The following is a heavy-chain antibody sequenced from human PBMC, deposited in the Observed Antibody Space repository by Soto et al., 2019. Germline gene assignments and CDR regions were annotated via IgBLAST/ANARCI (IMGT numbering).Heavy chain of an antibody. J-gene: IGHJ3*02. CDR1: GFTFSSYG. CDR2: IWYDGSNK. V-gene: IGHV3-33*01. Sequence: QVQLVESGGGVVQPGRSLRLSCAASGFTFSSYGMHWVRQAPGKGLEWVAVIWYDGSNKYYADSVKGRFTISRDNSKNTRYLQMNSLRAEDTAVYYCARETKWLVNAFDIWGQGTMVTVSS. D-gene: IGHD6-19*01. CDR3: ARETKWLVNAFDI.